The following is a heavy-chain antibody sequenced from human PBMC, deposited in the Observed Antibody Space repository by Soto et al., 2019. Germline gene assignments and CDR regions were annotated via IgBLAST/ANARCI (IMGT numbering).Heavy chain of an antibody. J-gene: IGHJ6*02. CDR3: ARDQDIYSSGWYGDYGMDV. V-gene: IGHV3-33*01. CDR1: GFTFSSYG. CDR2: IWYDGSNK. D-gene: IGHD6-19*01. Sequence: GGSLRLPCAASGFTFSSYGMHWVRQAPGKGLEWVAVIWYDGSNKYYADSVKGRFTISRDNSKNTLYLQMNSLRAEDTAVYYCARDQDIYSSGWYGDYGMDVWGQGTTVTVSS.